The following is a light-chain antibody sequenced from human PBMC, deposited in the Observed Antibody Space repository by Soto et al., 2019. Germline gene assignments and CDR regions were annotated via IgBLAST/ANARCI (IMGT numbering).Light chain of an antibody. J-gene: IGKJ1*01. CDR3: KKYNSAPQT. CDR1: QGIIDY. V-gene: IGKV1-27*01. Sequence: DIQMTQSPSSLSASVGDRVTITCRASQGIIDYLAWYQQKPGKAPKLLIYAASTLQSGVPSRFSGSGAGTDFTLTISGLQPEDVATYLCKKYNSAPQTFGQGTKVEIK. CDR2: AAS.